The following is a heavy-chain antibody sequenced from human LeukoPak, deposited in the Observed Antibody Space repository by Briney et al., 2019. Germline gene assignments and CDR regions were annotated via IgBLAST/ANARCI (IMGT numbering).Heavy chain of an antibody. CDR2: ISGSGGST. CDR3: AKDGHSSGWYPGWFDP. V-gene: IGHV3-23*01. Sequence: GGSLRLSCAASGFTFSGYAMSWVRQAPGKGLEWVSAISGSGGSTFYADSVKGRFTISRDNSKNTLYLQMNSLRAEDTAVYYCAKDGHSSGWYPGWFDPWGLGTLVTVSS. CDR1: GFTFSGYA. D-gene: IGHD6-19*01. J-gene: IGHJ5*02.